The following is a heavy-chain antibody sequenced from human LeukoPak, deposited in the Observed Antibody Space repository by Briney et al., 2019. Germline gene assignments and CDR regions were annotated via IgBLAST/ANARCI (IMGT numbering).Heavy chain of an antibody. D-gene: IGHD3-9*01. J-gene: IGHJ4*02. CDR2: ISSSSSYI. V-gene: IGHV3-21*01. CDR3: ARDRYYDILTGYSLELDY. Sequence: GGSLRLSCAASGFTFSSYSMNWVRQAPGKGLEWVSSISSSSSYIYYADSVKGRFTISRDNAKNSLYLQMNSLRAEDTAVYYCARDRYYDILTGYSLELDYWGQGTLVTVSS. CDR1: GFTFSSYS.